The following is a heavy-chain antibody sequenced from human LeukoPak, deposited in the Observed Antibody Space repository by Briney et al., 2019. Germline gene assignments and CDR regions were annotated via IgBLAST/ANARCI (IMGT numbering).Heavy chain of an antibody. D-gene: IGHD3-3*01. V-gene: IGHV4-39*07. J-gene: IGHJ5*02. CDR3: ARERPDFWSGSLNWFDP. Sequence: SETLSLTCTVSGGSISSSSYYWGWIRQPPGKGLEWIGSIYYSGSTYYNPSLKSRVTISVDTSKNQFSLKLSSVTAADTAVYYCARERPDFWSGSLNWFDPWGQGTLVTVSS. CDR2: IYYSGST. CDR1: GGSISSSSYY.